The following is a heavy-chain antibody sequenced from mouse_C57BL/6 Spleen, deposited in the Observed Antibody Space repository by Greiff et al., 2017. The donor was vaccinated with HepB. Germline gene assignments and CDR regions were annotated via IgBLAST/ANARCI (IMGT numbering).Heavy chain of an antibody. Sequence: VQLQQSGPELVKPGASVKISCTASGYSFTGYYMNWVKQSPEKSLEWIGEINPSTCDTSYNQKFKAKATFTVDKSSSTAYMPLKSLTTEDSAVYYCARVNYGYDEGFDYWGQGTTLTVSS. CDR3: ARVNYGYDEGFDY. V-gene: IGHV1-42*01. J-gene: IGHJ2*01. D-gene: IGHD2-2*01. CDR2: INPSTCDT. CDR1: GYSFTGYY.